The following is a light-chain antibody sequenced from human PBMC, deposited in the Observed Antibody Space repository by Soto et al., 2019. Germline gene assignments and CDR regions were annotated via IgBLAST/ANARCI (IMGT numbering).Light chain of an antibody. Sequence: QSGLTQPAAVSGSPGQSITISCTGTSSDVGGYHYVFWYPQYPGKAPQLMIYDVSNRPSGVSNRFSGSKSGNTASLTISGLQAEDEADYYCSSYTSSSTHVFGTGTKVT. CDR3: SSYTSSSTHV. CDR1: SSDVGGYHY. V-gene: IGLV2-14*01. CDR2: DVS. J-gene: IGLJ1*01.